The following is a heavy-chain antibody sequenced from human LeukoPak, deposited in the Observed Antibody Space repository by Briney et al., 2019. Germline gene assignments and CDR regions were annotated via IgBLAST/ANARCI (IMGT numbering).Heavy chain of an antibody. D-gene: IGHD1-14*01. CDR3: AEPDSLTATFYFDY. CDR1: GFTFSSYG. V-gene: IGHV3-30*03. Sequence: PGGSLRLSCAASGFTFSSYGMHWVRQAPGKGLEWVAVISYDGSNKYYADSVKGRFAISRDNSKNTLYLQMNSLRAEDTAVYYCAEPDSLTATFYFDYWGQGTLVTVSS. J-gene: IGHJ4*02. CDR2: ISYDGSNK.